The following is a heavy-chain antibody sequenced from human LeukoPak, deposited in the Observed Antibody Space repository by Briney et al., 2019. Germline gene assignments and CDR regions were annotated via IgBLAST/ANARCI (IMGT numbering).Heavy chain of an antibody. D-gene: IGHD5-12*01. V-gene: IGHV3-23*01. CDR1: GFIFSSSP. CDR3: AKEIFSGLLYIDY. Sequence: GGSLRLSCAASGFIFSSSPISWVRQAPGKGLEWVSAITDAVGSTHYADSVKGRFIISSDNSKNTVYLQMNSLRPEDMAVYYCAKEIFSGLLYIDYWGQGTLVTVSS. CDR2: ITDAVGST. J-gene: IGHJ4*02.